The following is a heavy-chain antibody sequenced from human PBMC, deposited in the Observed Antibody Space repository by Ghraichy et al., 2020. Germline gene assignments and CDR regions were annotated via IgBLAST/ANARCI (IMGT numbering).Heavy chain of an antibody. J-gene: IGHJ6*02. CDR3: ARGVSSGYHYYYYYYGMDV. CDR1: GYTFTRYD. Sequence: ASVKVSCKASGYTFTRYDINWVRQATGQGLEWMGWMNPNSGNTGYAQKFQGRVTMTRNTSISTAYMELSSLRSEDTAVYYCARGVSSGYHYYYYYYGMDVWGQGTTVTVSS. D-gene: IGHD3-22*01. V-gene: IGHV1-8*01. CDR2: MNPNSGNT.